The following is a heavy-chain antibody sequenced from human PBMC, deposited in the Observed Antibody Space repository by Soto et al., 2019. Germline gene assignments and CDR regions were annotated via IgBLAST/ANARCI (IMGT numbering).Heavy chain of an antibody. CDR1: GFNFNKYA. CDR3: AKDSPSYTTSPFYFDS. V-gene: IGHV3-23*01. Sequence: GGSLRLSCAAFGFNFNKYAMTWVRQAPGKGLQWVSSITSNGDSTYYADSVKGRFTTSRDNSKNTLYLQMNSLRADDTAVFYCAKDSPSYTTSPFYFDSWGQGTLVTVSS. J-gene: IGHJ4*02. CDR2: ITSNGDST. D-gene: IGHD2-2*02.